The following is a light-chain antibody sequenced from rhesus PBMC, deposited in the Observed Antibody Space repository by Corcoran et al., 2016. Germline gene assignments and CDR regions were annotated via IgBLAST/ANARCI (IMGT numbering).Light chain of an antibody. Sequence: DIQMTQSPSSLSASVGDTVTITCQASQGISKYLAWFQQKPGKAPKLLIYDAYTLQSRVPSRFTGSGCGTEFTLIISSLQPEDFATYYCLQHKSYPLTFGGGTKVELK. CDR2: DAY. V-gene: IGKV1-25*01. CDR3: LQHKSYPLT. CDR1: QGISKY. J-gene: IGKJ4*01.